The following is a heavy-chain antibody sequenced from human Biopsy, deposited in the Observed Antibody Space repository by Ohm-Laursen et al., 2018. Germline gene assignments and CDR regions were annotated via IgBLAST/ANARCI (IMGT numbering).Heavy chain of an antibody. D-gene: IGHD6-6*01. CDR2: IMPAFGVV. J-gene: IGHJ6*02. Sequence: SSVKVSCKASGGNLRSYGISWVRQAPGQGLEWMGGIMPAFGVVNYGQNFEGRVTIDADDSATTVDLSSLTSEDTAVYYCARGEAARVNDNYRYRLDHWGQGTTVVVSS. V-gene: IGHV1-69*01. CDR1: GGNLRSYG. CDR3: ARGEAARVNDNYRYRLDH.